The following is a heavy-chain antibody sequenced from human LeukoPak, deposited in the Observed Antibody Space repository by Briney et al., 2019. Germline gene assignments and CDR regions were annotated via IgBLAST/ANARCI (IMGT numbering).Heavy chain of an antibody. D-gene: IGHD6-6*01. V-gene: IGHV1-2*02. CDR3: ARLERGSSGPGY. CDR2: INPNSGGS. CDR1: GYTFSGYY. Sequence: ASVKVSRKASGYTFSGYYMHWVRQAPGQGLKWMGWINPNSGGSNYAQKFQGRVTLTRDTSISTAYMELSRLRSDDTAVYYCARLERGSSGPGYWGQGTLVTVSS. J-gene: IGHJ4*02.